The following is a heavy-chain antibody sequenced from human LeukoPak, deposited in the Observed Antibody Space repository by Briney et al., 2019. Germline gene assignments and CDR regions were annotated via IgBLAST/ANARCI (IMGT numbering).Heavy chain of an antibody. J-gene: IGHJ5*02. Sequence: SETLSLTCTVSGDSISSSSHYWGWIRQPPGKGLEWIGSIYYSGSTYCNPSLKSRVTISVDMSKNQFSLKLSSVTAADTAVYYCAKTPRLLWFGELLAGWFDPWGQGTLVTVSS. D-gene: IGHD3-10*01. V-gene: IGHV4-39*01. CDR2: IYYSGST. CDR1: GDSISSSSHY. CDR3: AKTPRLLWFGELLAGWFDP.